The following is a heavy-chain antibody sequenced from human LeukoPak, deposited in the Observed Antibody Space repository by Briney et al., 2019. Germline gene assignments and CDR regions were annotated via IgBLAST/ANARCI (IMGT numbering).Heavy chain of an antibody. V-gene: IGHV3-7*01. CDR3: ARLGARQMLEY. J-gene: IGHJ4*02. CDR1: EFTFSSYW. CDR2: IKQDGGQI. D-gene: IGHD4-17*01. Sequence: GGSLRLSCAASEFTFSSYWMSWVRQAPGEGLEWVANIKQDGGQIYYLESVKGRFTVSRDNAKNSLYLQMNSLRAEDTAVYYCARLGARQMLEYWGQRTLVTVSS.